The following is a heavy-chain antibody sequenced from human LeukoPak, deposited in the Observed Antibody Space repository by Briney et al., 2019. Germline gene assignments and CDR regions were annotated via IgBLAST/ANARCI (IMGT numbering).Heavy chain of an antibody. CDR2: MNPNSGNT. Sequence: ASVKVSCKASGYAFTSYDINWVRQATGQGLEWMGWMNPNSGNTGYAQKFQGRVTMTRNTSISTAYMELSSLRSEDTAVYYCAIRYGSGEKYYYYYYMDVWGKGTTVTVSS. CDR1: GYAFTSYD. D-gene: IGHD3-10*01. CDR3: AIRYGSGEKYYYYYYMDV. J-gene: IGHJ6*03. V-gene: IGHV1-8*01.